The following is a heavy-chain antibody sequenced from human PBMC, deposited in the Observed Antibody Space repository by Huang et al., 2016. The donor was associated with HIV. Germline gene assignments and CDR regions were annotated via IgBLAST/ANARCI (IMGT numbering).Heavy chain of an antibody. D-gene: IGHD3-22*01. V-gene: IGHV1-69*01. CDR1: GGTFSNYG. J-gene: IGHJ6*02. CDR2: MIPSGGLR. Sequence: QVQLVQSGAEVKKPGSSVKVSCKASGGTFSNYGFSWVRQAPGQGLGWVGQVQVRGLGGRGGMIPSGGLRKDVRKWQGRVTSTADESTTTGYREVSSLRSEDTAVYYCAGLQYFYDSSAYRRELPFYFHGMDVWGPGTTVTVSS. CDR3: AGLQYFYDSSAYRRELPFYFHGMDV.